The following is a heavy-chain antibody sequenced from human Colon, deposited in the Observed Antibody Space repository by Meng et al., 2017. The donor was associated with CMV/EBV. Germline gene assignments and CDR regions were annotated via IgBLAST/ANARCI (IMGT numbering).Heavy chain of an antibody. CDR1: GFTFSSYW. Sequence: GGSLRLSCAASGFTFSSYWMSWVRQAPGKGLEWVANIKQDGSEKYYVDSVKGRFTISRDNAKNSLYLQMNSLRAEDTAIYYCARGGVVVLGATRDWGQGTLVTVSS. J-gene: IGHJ4*02. D-gene: IGHD2-15*01. V-gene: IGHV3-7*03. CDR2: IKQDGSEK. CDR3: ARGGVVVLGATRD.